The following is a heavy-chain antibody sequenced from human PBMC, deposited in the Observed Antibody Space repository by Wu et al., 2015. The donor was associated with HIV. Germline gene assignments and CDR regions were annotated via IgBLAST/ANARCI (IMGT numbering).Heavy chain of an antibody. CDR1: GYFLSKLS. J-gene: IGHJ3*02. V-gene: IGHV1-24*01. Sequence: VQLVQSGTEVKKPGASVKVSCQISGYFLSKLSMHWVRQAPGKSLEWMGGINPLFGTTKHAQKFQGRLMITTDESKSTAYMELSSLSSEDTAVYFCATLRHYASVLDIWGQGTLVTVSA. CDR2: INPLFGTT. CDR3: ATLRHYASVLDI. D-gene: IGHD4-17*01.